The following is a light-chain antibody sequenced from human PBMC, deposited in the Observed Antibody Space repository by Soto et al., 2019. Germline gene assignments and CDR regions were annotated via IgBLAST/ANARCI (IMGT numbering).Light chain of an antibody. V-gene: IGLV2-14*01. CDR3: SSYTSSSTLEV. CDR1: SSDVGGYNY. CDR2: DVS. J-gene: IGLJ1*01. Sequence: QSVLTQRASVSGSPGQSITISCTGTSSDVGGYNYVSWYQQHPGKAPKLMIYDVSNRPSGVSNRFSGSKSGNTASLTISGLQAEDEADYYCSSYTSSSTLEVFGTGTKLTVL.